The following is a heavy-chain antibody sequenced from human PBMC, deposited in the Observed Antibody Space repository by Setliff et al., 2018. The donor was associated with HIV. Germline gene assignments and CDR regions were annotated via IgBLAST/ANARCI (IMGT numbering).Heavy chain of an antibody. D-gene: IGHD1-26*01. J-gene: IGHJ4*02. V-gene: IGHV3-7*05. CDR1: GFTFSTYW. Sequence: GGSLRLSCAASGFTFSTYWMSWVRQAPGKGLEWVANIKQDGSEKNYMDSVKGRFTISRDNAKNSQYLQMNSLRVEDAAVYYCATDCAVVGGTGSLDSWGQGTLVTVSS. CDR2: IKQDGSEK. CDR3: ATDCAVVGGTGSLDS.